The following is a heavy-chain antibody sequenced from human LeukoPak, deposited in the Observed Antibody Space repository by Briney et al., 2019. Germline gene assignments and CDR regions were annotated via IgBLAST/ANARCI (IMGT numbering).Heavy chain of an antibody. CDR2: IRYDGDNK. V-gene: IGHV3-30*02. J-gene: IGHJ6*03. CDR1: GFTFTNYG. Sequence: GGSLRLSCAASGFTFTNYGMHWVRQAPGKGLEWVASIRYDGDNKYSADSVKGRFTISRDNSKNTLFLQMDSLRDDDTAVYYCARDGGYRALVYYYYMDVWGKGTTVTVSS. CDR3: ARDGGYRALVYYYYMDV. D-gene: IGHD5-12*01.